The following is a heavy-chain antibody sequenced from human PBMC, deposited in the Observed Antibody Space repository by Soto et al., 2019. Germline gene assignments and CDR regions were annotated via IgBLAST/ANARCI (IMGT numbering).Heavy chain of an antibody. J-gene: IGHJ4*02. CDR2: IYYSGST. CDR3: ARVMARYSGPGVYYFDY. CDR1: GGSISSGGYY. V-gene: IGHV4-30-4*01. Sequence: PSETLSLTCTVSGGSISSGGYYWSWIRQPPGEGLEWIGYIYYSGSTYYNPSLKSRVTISVDTSKNQFSLKLSSVTAADTAVYYCARVMARYSGPGVYYFDYWGQGTLVTVSS. D-gene: IGHD5-12*01.